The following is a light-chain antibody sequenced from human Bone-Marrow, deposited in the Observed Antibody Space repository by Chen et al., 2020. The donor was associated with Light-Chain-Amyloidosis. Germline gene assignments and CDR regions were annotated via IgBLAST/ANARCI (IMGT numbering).Light chain of an antibody. V-gene: IGLV3-21*02. CDR1: NIGSTS. J-gene: IGLJ3*02. Sequence: SYVLTQPSSVSVAPGQTATIACGGNNIGSTSVHWYQQTPGQAPLLVVYDDSYRPSGIPERLSGANSGITATLTISRVEAGDEADYYCQVWDRSSDRPVFGGGTKLTVL. CDR2: DDS. CDR3: QVWDRSSDRPV.